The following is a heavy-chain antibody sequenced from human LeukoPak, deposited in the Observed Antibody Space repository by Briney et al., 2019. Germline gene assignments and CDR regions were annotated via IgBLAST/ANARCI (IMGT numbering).Heavy chain of an antibody. Sequence: SETLSLTCTVSGGSISGYYWNWIRQPAGKGLEWIGRIFHSGSTNYNPSLNSRVTMSVDTSKNQFSLKLSSVTAAGTAVYYCASGTVTNDYWGQGTLVTVSS. CDR3: ASGTVTNDY. V-gene: IGHV4-4*07. CDR1: GGSISGYY. J-gene: IGHJ4*02. CDR2: IFHSGST. D-gene: IGHD4-17*01.